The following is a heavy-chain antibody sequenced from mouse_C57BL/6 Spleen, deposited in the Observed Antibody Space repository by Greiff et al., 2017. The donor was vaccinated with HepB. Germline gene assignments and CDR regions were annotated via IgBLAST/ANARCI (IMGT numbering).Heavy chain of an antibody. J-gene: IGHJ2*01. V-gene: IGHV1-54*01. CDR2: INPGSGGT. CDR3: ARGGGLRNY. Sequence: QVQLKQSGAELVRPGTSVKVSCKASGYAFTNYLIEWVKQRPGQGLEWIGVINPGSGGTNYNEKFKGKATLTADKSSSTAYMQLSSLTSEDSAVYFCARGGGLRNYWGQGTTLTVSS. CDR1: GYAFTNYL. D-gene: IGHD2-4*01.